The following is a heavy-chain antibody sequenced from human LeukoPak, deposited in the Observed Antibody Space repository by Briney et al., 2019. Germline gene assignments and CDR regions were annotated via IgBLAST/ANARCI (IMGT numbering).Heavy chain of an antibody. J-gene: IGHJ6*02. Sequence: GGSLRLSCAASGFTFSSYAMSWVRQAPGKGLEWVSLIDSGGTTYYADSLKGRFTISRHSPNNTLFLQMNNLRPEDTAVYYRARTSYYYDMDVWGPGTTVTVSS. V-gene: IGHV3-53*04. CDR3: ARTSYYYDMDV. CDR2: IDSGGTT. CDR1: GFTFSSYA.